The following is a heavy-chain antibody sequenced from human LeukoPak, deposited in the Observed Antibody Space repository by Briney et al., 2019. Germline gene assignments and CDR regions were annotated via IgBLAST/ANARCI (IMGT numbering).Heavy chain of an antibody. CDR2: ISGSGGST. CDR1: GFTFSSYA. J-gene: IGHJ4*02. Sequence: GGSLRLSCAASGFTFSSYAMSWVRQAPGKGLEWVSAISGSGGSTYYADSVKGRFTISRDNSKNTLYLQMNSLRAEDTAVYYCAKAPCSSTSCYPLVYWGQGTLVTVSS. D-gene: IGHD2-2*01. V-gene: IGHV3-23*01. CDR3: AKAPCSSTSCYPLVY.